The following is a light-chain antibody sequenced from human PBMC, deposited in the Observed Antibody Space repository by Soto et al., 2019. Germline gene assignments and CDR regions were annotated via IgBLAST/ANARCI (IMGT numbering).Light chain of an antibody. J-gene: IGKJ1*01. Sequence: DIQMTQSPSTLSASVGDRVIITCRASQSISNWLAWYQQKPGKAPKLLIYDASSLESGVPSRFSGSGSWTEFTLTISSLQPDDFVTYYCQQYNTNSWTFGQGTKVEIK. CDR2: DAS. V-gene: IGKV1-5*01. CDR1: QSISNW. CDR3: QQYNTNSWT.